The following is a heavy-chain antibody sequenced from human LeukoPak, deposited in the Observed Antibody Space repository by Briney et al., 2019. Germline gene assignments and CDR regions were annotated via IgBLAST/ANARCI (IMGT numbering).Heavy chain of an antibody. J-gene: IGHJ3*02. CDR3: AKDKGYIGEDAFDI. D-gene: IGHD6-13*01. Sequence: GGSLRLSCAVSGFTFSSYWMSWVRQAPGKGLEWVSGISWNSGSIGYADSVKGRFTISRDNARNSLYLQMNILRAEDTALYYCAKDKGYIGEDAFDIWGQGTMVTVSS. CDR1: GFTFSSYW. CDR2: ISWNSGSI. V-gene: IGHV3-9*01.